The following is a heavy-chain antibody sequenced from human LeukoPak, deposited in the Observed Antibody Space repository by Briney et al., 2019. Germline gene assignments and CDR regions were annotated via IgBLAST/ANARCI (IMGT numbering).Heavy chain of an antibody. Sequence: GASVTVSCTASGFTFTNYGISWVRQAPGQGLEWMGWISAYNGNTNYAQKFQGRVTITTDTPTTTAYMELRSLRSDDTAVYYCAREGYFGSGIDYYYGMDVWGQGTTVTVSS. V-gene: IGHV1-18*01. CDR2: ISAYNGNT. CDR1: GFTFTNYG. J-gene: IGHJ6*02. CDR3: AREGYFGSGIDYYYGMDV. D-gene: IGHD3-10*01.